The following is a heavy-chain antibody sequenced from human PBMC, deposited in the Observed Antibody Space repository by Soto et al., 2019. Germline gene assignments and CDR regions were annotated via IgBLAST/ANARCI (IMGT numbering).Heavy chain of an antibody. J-gene: IGHJ4*02. CDR3: ARYNSYAIDY. Sequence: LSLTFTVSDTSISSYYWSWIRQPPGKGLEWIANIHYSGTTNYNPSLASRVTLSVDTSENQFSLKMTSVTAADRAMYFCARYNSYAIDYWGRGTLLTVSS. CDR1: DTSISSYY. D-gene: IGHD2-8*01. CDR2: IHYSGTT. V-gene: IGHV4-59*01.